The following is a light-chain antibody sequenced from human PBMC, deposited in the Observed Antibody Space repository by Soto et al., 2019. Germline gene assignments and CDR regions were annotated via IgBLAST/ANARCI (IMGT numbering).Light chain of an antibody. V-gene: IGKV2-28*01. CDR3: MQTQQSPPT. J-gene: IGKJ1*01. CDR2: FGS. CDR1: QSLLQSNGYNY. Sequence: DIVMTQSPLSLPVTPGEPASISCSSSQSLLQSNGYNYLDWYLQKPGQSPQLLVYFGSYRASGVPDRFSGGESGTDFTLKIRRVEAEDVRVYYCMQTQQSPPTFGQGTKVEI.